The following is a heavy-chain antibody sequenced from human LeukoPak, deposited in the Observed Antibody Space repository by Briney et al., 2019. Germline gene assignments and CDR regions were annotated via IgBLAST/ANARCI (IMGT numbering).Heavy chain of an antibody. CDR1: GGSISSGGYY. CDR3: ARGPYSSSSAYYFDY. Sequence: SETLSLTCTVSGGSISSGGYYWSWIRQPPGKGLEWIGYIYHSGSTYYNPSLKSRVTISVDRSKNQFSLKLSSVTAADTAVYYCARGPYSSSSAYYFDYWGQGTLVTVSS. D-gene: IGHD6-6*01. J-gene: IGHJ4*02. V-gene: IGHV4-30-2*01. CDR2: IYHSGST.